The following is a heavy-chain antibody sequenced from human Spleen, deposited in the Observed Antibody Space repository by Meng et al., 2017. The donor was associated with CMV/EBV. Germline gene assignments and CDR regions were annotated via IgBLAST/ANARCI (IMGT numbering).Heavy chain of an antibody. V-gene: IGHV4-28*01. CDR1: GYSISSSNW. D-gene: IGHD6-6*01. Sequence: QVQLQESGPGLVKPSDTPALTCAVSGYSISSSNWWGWIRQPPGKGLAWIGYIYYSGSTYYNPSLKSRVTMSVDTSKNQFSLKLSSVTAVDTAVYYCSVYSSSSGALSWGQGTLVTVSS. CDR2: IYYSGST. CDR3: SVYSSSSGALS. J-gene: IGHJ4*02.